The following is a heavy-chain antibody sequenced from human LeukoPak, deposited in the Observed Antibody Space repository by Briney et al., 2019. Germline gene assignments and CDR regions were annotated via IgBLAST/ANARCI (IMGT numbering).Heavy chain of an antibody. CDR2: INHSGST. D-gene: IGHD3-3*01. CDR3: ARGQDYDFWSGSDNWFGP. J-gene: IGHJ5*02. CDR1: GGSFSGYY. V-gene: IGHV4-34*01. Sequence: SETLSLTCAVYGGSFSGYYWSWIRQPPGKGLEWIGEINHSGSTNYNPSLKSRVTISVDTSKNQFSLKLSSVTAADTAVYYCARGQDYDFWSGSDNWFGPWGQGTLVTVSS.